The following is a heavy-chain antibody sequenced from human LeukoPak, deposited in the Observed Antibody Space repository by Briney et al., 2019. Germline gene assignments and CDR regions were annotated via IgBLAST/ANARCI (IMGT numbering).Heavy chain of an antibody. CDR3: ARHFRGYYYDAFDI. Sequence: PSETLSLTCTVSGGSISRGTYYWGWIRQPPGKGLEWLVSIYYSGSTHHNPSLKSRGTISVDTSKNEFSLKLTSVTAADTAVYYCARHFRGYYYDAFDIWGQGTMVTVSS. J-gene: IGHJ3*02. CDR2: IYYSGST. D-gene: IGHD3-10*01. CDR1: GGSISRGTYY. V-gene: IGHV4-39*01.